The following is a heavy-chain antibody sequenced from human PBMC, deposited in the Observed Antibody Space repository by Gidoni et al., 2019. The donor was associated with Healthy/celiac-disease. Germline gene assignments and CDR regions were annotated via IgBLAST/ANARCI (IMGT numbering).Heavy chain of an antibody. CDR1: GGSISSYY. D-gene: IGHD6-25*01. V-gene: IGHV4-59*08. CDR2: IYYSGST. J-gene: IGHJ6*02. Sequence: QVQLQESGPGLVKPSETLSLTCTVSGGSISSYYWSWIRQPPGKGLEWIGYIYYSGSTNYNPSLKSRVTISVDTSKNQFSLKLSSVTAADTAVYYCARCGGRPSYYYYGMDVWGQGTTVTVSS. CDR3: ARCGGRPSYYYYGMDV.